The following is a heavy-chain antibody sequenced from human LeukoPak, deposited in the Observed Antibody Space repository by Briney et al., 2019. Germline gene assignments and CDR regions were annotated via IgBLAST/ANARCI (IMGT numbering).Heavy chain of an antibody. Sequence: PGGSLRLSCAASGSTFSSYWVNWVRQAPGKGLEWVANIKQDGSEKYYLDSVKGRFTISRDNAKNSLYLQMNSLRAEDTAVYYCVRDLTLYSSGWYDAFDIWGQGTMVTVSS. CDR1: GSTFSSYW. D-gene: IGHD6-19*01. CDR3: VRDLTLYSSGWYDAFDI. CDR2: IKQDGSEK. V-gene: IGHV3-7*01. J-gene: IGHJ3*02.